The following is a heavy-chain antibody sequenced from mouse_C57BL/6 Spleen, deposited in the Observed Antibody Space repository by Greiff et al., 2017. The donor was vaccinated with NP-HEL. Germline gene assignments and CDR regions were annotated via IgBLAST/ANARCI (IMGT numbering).Heavy chain of an antibody. D-gene: IGHD2-4*01. CDR1: GYAFSSYW. J-gene: IGHJ2*01. V-gene: IGHV1-80*01. CDR2: IYPGDGDT. Sequence: VKLQESGAELVKPGASVKISCKASGYAFSSYWMNWVKQRPGKGLEWIGQIYPGDGDTNYNGKFKGKATLTADKSSSTAYMQLSSLTSEDSAVYFCARGSYYDYDGDYWGQGTTLTVSS. CDR3: ARGSYYDYDGDY.